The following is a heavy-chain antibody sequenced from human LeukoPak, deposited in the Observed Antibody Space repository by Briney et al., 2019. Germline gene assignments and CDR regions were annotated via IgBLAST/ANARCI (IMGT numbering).Heavy chain of an antibody. CDR2: ISGYNGNT. Sequence: GASVKGSFEASGYSFTSYGISWVRQAPGQGLEWMGWISGYNGNTNYAQRLQGRVTMTTNTSTSTAYMKLRSLSSDDTAVYYCARDRTYYYDSSAYYPDFWGQGTLVTVSS. CDR3: ARDRTYYYDSSAYYPDF. CDR1: GYSFTSYG. D-gene: IGHD3-22*01. V-gene: IGHV1-18*01. J-gene: IGHJ4*02.